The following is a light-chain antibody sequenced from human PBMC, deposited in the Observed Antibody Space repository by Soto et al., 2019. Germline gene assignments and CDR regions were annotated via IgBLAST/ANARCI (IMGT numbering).Light chain of an antibody. J-gene: IGLJ1*01. CDR1: SSDVGGYNY. Sequence: QSVLTQPPSASGSPGQSVTISCTGTSSDVGGYNYDSWYQQNPGKAPKLMIYEVSKRPSGVPDRFSGSKSGNTASLTVSGRQAEDEADYYCSSYAGSNNFVVFGTGTKVTVL. CDR3: SSYAGSNNFVV. V-gene: IGLV2-8*01. CDR2: EVS.